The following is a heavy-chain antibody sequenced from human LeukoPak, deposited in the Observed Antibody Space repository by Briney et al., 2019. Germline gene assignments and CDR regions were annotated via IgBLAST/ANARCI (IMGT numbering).Heavy chain of an antibody. CDR2: INHSGST. CDR3: AREKMRRYSYGYAH. CDR1: GGSFSGYY. J-gene: IGHJ4*02. D-gene: IGHD5-18*01. Sequence: SETLSLTCAVYGGSFSGYYWSWIRQPPGKGLEWIGEINHSGSTNYNSSLKSRVTISVDTPKNQFSLKVSSVTAADTAVYCCAREKMRRYSYGYAHWGQGTLVTVSS. V-gene: IGHV4-34*01.